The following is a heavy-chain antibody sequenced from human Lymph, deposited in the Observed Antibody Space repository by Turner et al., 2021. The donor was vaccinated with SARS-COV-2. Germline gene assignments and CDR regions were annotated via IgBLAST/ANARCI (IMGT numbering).Heavy chain of an antibody. Sequence: EVQLVESGGGVVEPGGSLRSPCAASGYTFDDYAINWVRQAPGKGLELVSLISGDGGSTYYADSVKGRFTSSRDDSKNSLYLQINSLRTADTALYYCAKEGLSGRRLQFVPYFAYWGQGTLVSVSS. V-gene: IGHV3-43*02. CDR3: AKEGLSGRRLQFVPYFAY. J-gene: IGHJ4*02. CDR2: ISGDGGST. CDR1: GYTFDDYA. D-gene: IGHD5-12*01.